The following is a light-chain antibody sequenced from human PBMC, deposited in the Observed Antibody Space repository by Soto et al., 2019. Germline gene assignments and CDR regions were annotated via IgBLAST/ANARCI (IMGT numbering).Light chain of an antibody. J-gene: IGKJ5*01. V-gene: IGKV3-15*01. CDR1: QSVSSN. Sequence: EIVMTQSPATLSVSPGERATLSCRASQSVSSNLAWYQQKPGQAPRLLIYGASTRATGIPARFSGSGSGTDFTLTISRLEPEDVAVYYCQQYNPSPAITFGQGTRLEI. CDR3: QQYNPSPAIT. CDR2: GAS.